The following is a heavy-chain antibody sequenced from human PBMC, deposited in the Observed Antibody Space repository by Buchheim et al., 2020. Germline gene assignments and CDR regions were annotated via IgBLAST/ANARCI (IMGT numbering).Heavy chain of an antibody. D-gene: IGHD3-16*01. J-gene: IGHJ6*02. CDR1: GFTFSSYG. V-gene: IGHV3-30*18. CDR3: AKSSTFGGVRPYGMDV. CDR2: ISYDGSDK. Sequence: QVHLVESGGGVVQPGTSLRLSCAASGFTFSSYGMHWVRQAPGKGPEWVAVISYDGSDKYYADAVKGRFTSSRENSKNTLYLQMNSLRAEDTAVYYCAKSSTFGGVRPYGMDVWGQGTT.